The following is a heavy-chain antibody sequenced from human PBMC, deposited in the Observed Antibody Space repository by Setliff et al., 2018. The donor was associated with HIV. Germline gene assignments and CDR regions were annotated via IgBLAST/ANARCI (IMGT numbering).Heavy chain of an antibody. CDR3: ARGGHYSGSYLPRDYYMDV. D-gene: IGHD1-26*01. CDR1: EYTFTSYY. CDR2: INPSGGTT. Sequence: ASVKVSCKASEYTFTSYYLHWVRQAPGQGLEWMGIINPSGGTTTYAQKFQGRVTMTRDTSTSTVYMELSSLRSEDTAVYYCARGGHYSGSYLPRDYYMDVWGKGTTVTVSS. V-gene: IGHV1-46*01. J-gene: IGHJ6*03.